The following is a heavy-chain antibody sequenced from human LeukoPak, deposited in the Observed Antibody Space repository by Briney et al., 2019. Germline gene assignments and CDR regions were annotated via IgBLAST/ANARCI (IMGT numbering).Heavy chain of an antibody. D-gene: IGHD6-19*01. Sequence: PGGSLRLSCAASGFTFSSYAMSWVRQAPGKGLEWVSAISGSGGSTYYADSAKGRFTISRDNSKNTLYLQMNSLRAEDTAVYYCAKGIAVAGTFDFDYWGQGTLVTVSS. J-gene: IGHJ4*02. CDR2: ISGSGGST. CDR1: GFTFSSYA. CDR3: AKGIAVAGTFDFDY. V-gene: IGHV3-23*01.